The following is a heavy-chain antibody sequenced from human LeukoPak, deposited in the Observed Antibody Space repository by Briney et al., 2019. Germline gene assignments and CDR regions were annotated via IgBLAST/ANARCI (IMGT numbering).Heavy chain of an antibody. J-gene: IGHJ4*02. D-gene: IGHD3-22*01. CDR1: GGSISSSSYY. Sequence: SETLSLTCTVSGGSISSSSYYWGWIRQPPGKGLEWIGSIYYTGSTYYNSSHKSRITISIDTSRNHFSLNLRSVTAADTAVYYCARWFYYDRSGYPPSYFDYWGQGTLVTVSS. V-gene: IGHV4-39*02. CDR3: ARWFYYDRSGYPPSYFDY. CDR2: IYYTGST.